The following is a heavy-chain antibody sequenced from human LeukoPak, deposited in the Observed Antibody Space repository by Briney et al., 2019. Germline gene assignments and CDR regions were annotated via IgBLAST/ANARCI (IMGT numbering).Heavy chain of an antibody. D-gene: IGHD6-13*01. Sequence: SETLSLACSVSSGSIRDSYWRWIRQPPGKGLEWIGYIYYTGSATSNPPLKSRVTISVDTSKNQFSLKLSSVTAADTAVYNCARAGRSSWNGLSYYWGPGTLVTVSS. CDR3: ARAGRSSWNGLSYY. V-gene: IGHV4-59*01. CDR1: SGSIRDSY. J-gene: IGHJ4*02. CDR2: IYYTGSA.